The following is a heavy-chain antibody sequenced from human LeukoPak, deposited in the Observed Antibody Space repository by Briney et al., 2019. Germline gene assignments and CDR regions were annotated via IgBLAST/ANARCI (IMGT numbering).Heavy chain of an antibody. Sequence: QTGGSLRLSCAASGFTFSSYAMSWVRQAPGKGLEWVSGVSAGGDKTDYAESVKGRFTISRDNSKNTVYMQMTSVTAEDTARYYCAKKRTPVAGTNYFDYWGLGTLVTVSS. CDR1: GFTFSSYA. D-gene: IGHD6-19*01. V-gene: IGHV3-23*01. CDR2: VSAGGDKT. J-gene: IGHJ4*02. CDR3: AKKRTPVAGTNYFDY.